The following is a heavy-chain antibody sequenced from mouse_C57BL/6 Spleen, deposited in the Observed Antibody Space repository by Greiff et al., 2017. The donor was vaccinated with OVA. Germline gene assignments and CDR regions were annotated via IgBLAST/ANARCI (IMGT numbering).Heavy chain of an antibody. V-gene: IGHV1-55*01. CDR1: GYTFTSYW. J-gene: IGHJ2*01. Sequence: VQLQQSGAELVKPGASVKMSCKASGYTFTSYWITWVKQRPGQGLEWIGDIYPGSGSTNYNEKFKSKATLTVYTSSSTAYMQLSSLTSEDAAVYYCARGGYYLDYWGQGTTLTVSS. CDR2: IYPGSGST. CDR3: ARGGYYLDY.